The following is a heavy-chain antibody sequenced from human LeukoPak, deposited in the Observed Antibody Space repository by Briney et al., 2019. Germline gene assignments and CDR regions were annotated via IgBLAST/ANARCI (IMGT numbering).Heavy chain of an antibody. CDR1: GYTFTGYY. J-gene: IGHJ6*02. CDR2: INPNSGGA. D-gene: IGHD6-19*01. CDR3: ARQLAVADLYYYGMDV. Sequence: ASVKVSCKASGYTFTGYYMHWVRQAPGQGREWMGWINPNSGGANYAQKFQGRVTMTRDTSISTAYMELSRLRSDDTAVYYCARQLAVADLYYYGMDVWGQGTTVTVSS. V-gene: IGHV1-2*02.